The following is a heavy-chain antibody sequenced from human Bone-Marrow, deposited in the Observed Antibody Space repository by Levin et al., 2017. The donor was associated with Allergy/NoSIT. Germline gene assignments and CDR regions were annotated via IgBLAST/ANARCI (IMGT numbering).Heavy chain of an antibody. D-gene: IGHD2-2*01. V-gene: IGHV3-7*02. CDR1: GFTFSSYW. CDR2: IKQDGSEK. J-gene: IGHJ4*02. Sequence: GESLKISCAASGFTFSSYWMTWVRQAPGKGLEWVANIKQDGSEKNYVDSVKGRFTISRDNAKNSLYLQMNSLRAEDTGVYYCAKTQSNTGCRFDCWGQGTLVTVSS. CDR3: AKTQSNTGCRFDC.